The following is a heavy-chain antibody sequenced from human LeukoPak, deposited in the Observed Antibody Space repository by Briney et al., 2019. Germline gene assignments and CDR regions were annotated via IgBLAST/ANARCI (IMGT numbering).Heavy chain of an antibody. Sequence: SETLSLTCTVSGGSISSSSYYWGSIRQPPGKGLEWIGSIYYSGSTYYNPSLKSRVTISVDTSKNQFSLKLSSVTAADTAVYYCARVDVDTAMAFDYWGQGTLVTVSS. D-gene: IGHD5-18*01. CDR3: ARVDVDTAMAFDY. J-gene: IGHJ4*02. CDR2: IYYSGST. CDR1: GGSISSSSYY. V-gene: IGHV4-39*07.